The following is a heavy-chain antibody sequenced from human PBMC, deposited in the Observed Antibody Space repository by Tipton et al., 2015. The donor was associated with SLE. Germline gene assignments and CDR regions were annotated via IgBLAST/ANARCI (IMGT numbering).Heavy chain of an antibody. CDR1: GFTFSSYA. Sequence: SLRLSCAASGFTFSSYAMHWVRQAPGKGLEWVAVISYDGSNKYYADSVKGRFTISRDNSKNTLYLQMNSLRAEDTAVYYCARDQNYYDSSGKGDAFDIWGQGTMVTVSS. D-gene: IGHD3-22*01. V-gene: IGHV3-30*04. J-gene: IGHJ3*02. CDR3: ARDQNYYDSSGKGDAFDI. CDR2: ISYDGSNK.